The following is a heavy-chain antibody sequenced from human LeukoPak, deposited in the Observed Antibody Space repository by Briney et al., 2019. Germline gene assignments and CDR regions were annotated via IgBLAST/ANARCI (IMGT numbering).Heavy chain of an antibody. CDR2: IYYSGST. J-gene: IGHJ6*02. CDR1: GGSISSGDYY. D-gene: IGHD3-3*01. CDR3: ARHVPPTYYDFWSGYYRNGMDV. V-gene: IGHV4-61*08. Sequence: SQTLSLTCTVSGGSISSGDYYWSWIRQPPGKGLEWIGYIYYSGSTNYNPSLKSRVTISVDTSKNQFSLKLSSVTAADTAVYYCARHVPPTYYDFWSGYYRNGMDVWGQGTTVTVSS.